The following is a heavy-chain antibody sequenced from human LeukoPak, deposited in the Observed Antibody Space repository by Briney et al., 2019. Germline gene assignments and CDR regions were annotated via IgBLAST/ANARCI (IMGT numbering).Heavy chain of an antibody. D-gene: IGHD3-22*01. CDR3: AREWYYYDSKALTE. CDR2: ISGYNGNT. V-gene: IGHV1-18*01. J-gene: IGHJ4*02. Sequence: GASVKVSCKAFGYTFTSFGVSWVRQAPGQGLEWMGWISGYNGNTNYAQKLQGRVTMTTDTSTSTAYMELRGLRSDDTAVYYCAREWYYYDSKALTEWGQGTLVTVSS. CDR1: GYTFTSFG.